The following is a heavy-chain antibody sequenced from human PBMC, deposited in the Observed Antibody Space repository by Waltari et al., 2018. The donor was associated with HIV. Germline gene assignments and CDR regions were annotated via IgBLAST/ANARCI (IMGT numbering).Heavy chain of an antibody. CDR2: ISWDGGST. CDR1: GFTFDDYA. CDR3: AKASTFGGVIDYYYYGMDV. J-gene: IGHJ6*02. Sequence: EVQLVESGGVVVQPGGSLRLSCAASGFTFDDYAMHWVRQAPGKGLEWVSLISWDGGSTYYADSVKGRFTISRDNSKNSLYLQMNSLRAEDTALYYCAKASTFGGVIDYYYYGMDVWGQGTTVTVSS. D-gene: IGHD3-16*02. V-gene: IGHV3-43D*03.